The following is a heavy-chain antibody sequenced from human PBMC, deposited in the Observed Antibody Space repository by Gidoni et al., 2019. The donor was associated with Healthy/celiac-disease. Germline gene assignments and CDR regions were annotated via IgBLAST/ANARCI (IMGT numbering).Heavy chain of an antibody. CDR2: ISGSGGST. V-gene: IGHV3-23*01. CDR1: GFTFSSDA. CDR3: AKDGSPNPDY. J-gene: IGHJ4*02. Sequence: EVQLWEYGGGLVQPGGYLRLSCAASGFTFSSDAMSWVRQAPGKGLELVSAISGSGGSTYYADSVKGRFTISRDNSKNTLYLQMNSRRAEDTAVYYCAKDGSPNPDYWGQGTLVTVSS. D-gene: IGHD6-13*01.